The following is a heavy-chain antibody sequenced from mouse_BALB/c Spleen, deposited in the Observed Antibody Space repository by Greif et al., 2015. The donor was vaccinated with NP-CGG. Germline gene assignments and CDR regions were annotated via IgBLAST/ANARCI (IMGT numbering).Heavy chain of an antibody. CDR1: GFSLTSYG. Sequence: VMLVESGPGLVQPSQSLSITCTVSGFSLTSYGVHWVRQSPGKGLEWLGVIWRGGSTGYNAAFISRLSIRKDNSKIHVFFKRNSLQNNGTAIYYCARNPPSYYGSSYVDAMSYWRQGTSVTV. CDR3: ARNPPSYYGSSYVDAMSY. D-gene: IGHD1-1*01. V-gene: IGHV2-2*02. CDR2: IWRGGST. J-gene: IGHJ4*01.